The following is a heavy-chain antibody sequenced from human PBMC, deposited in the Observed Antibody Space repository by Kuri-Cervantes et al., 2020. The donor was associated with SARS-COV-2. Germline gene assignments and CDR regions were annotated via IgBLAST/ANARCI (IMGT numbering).Heavy chain of an antibody. J-gene: IGHJ4*02. D-gene: IGHD7-27*01. Sequence: GGSLRLSCAASGFNFATYGMHWVRQAPGKGLEWVALIWFGGTNKYYADSVKGRFTISRDNSRNTLYLQMNSLRGDDTAVYYCTKDLAGLGMTHWGQGTLVTVSS. CDR3: TKDLAGLGMTH. CDR1: GFNFATYG. CDR2: IWFGGTNK. V-gene: IGHV3-30*02.